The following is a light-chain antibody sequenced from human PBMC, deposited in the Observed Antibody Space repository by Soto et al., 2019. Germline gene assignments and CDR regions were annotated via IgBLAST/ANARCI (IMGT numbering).Light chain of an antibody. V-gene: IGLV4-69*01. CDR3: QTWGTGSHVV. J-gene: IGLJ2*01. CDR1: SGHRSYA. CDR2: LNSDGSH. Sequence: QLVLTQSPSASASLGASVKLTCTLSSGHRSYAIAWHQQQPEKGPRFLMKLNSDGSHRKGDGIPDRFSGSSSGAERYLTISSRQSEDEADYYCQTWGTGSHVVFGGGTKLTVL.